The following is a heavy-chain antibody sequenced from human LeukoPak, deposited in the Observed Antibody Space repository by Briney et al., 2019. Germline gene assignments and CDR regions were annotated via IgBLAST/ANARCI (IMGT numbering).Heavy chain of an antibody. CDR3: ARDLPQIEY. D-gene: IGHD3-22*01. V-gene: IGHV3-20*04. J-gene: IGHJ4*02. Sequence: GGSLRLPCAAAGFTCDDYDMNWVRQAPGKGLEWVSAINWNGGSTGYADSVKGRFTISRDNAKNSLYLQMNSLRAEDTALYYCARDLPQIEYWGQGTLVTVSS. CDR1: GFTCDDYD. CDR2: INWNGGST.